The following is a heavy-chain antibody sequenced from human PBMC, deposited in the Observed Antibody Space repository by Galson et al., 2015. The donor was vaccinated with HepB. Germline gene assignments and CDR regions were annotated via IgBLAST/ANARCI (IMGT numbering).Heavy chain of an antibody. D-gene: IGHD4-17*01. Sequence: SVKVSCKAFGYTSSTYSISWVRQAPGQGLEWMGWISAYNGNTNYVQKFQGRVPMTTDTSTSTAYMELRSLRSDDTAVYYCARDRVYGDYDVYWYFDLWGRGTLVTVSS. CDR3: ARDRVYGDYDVYWYFDL. V-gene: IGHV1-18*01. J-gene: IGHJ2*01. CDR2: ISAYNGNT. CDR1: GYTSSTYS.